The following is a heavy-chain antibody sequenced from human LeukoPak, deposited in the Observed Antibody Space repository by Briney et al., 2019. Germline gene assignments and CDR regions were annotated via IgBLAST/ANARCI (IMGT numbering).Heavy chain of an antibody. J-gene: IGHJ3*02. CDR2: INSDVSST. CDR3: STGAGHAFAM. Sequence: PGRSLRLSCAASGFTLSSYWMHSVRQVPGQGPGWGSRINSDVSSTTYADSLKGRFTISRDNAKNTLYVQMNSPRAQATAGYYFSTGAGHAFAMWGGGRMVTVSS. V-gene: IGHV3-74*01. CDR1: GFTLSSYW. D-gene: IGHD1-14*01.